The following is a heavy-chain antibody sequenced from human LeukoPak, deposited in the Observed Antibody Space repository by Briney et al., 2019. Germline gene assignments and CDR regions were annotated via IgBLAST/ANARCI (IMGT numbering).Heavy chain of an antibody. D-gene: IGHD3-10*01. Sequence: GSLRLSCAASGFTVNSNYMSWVRPAPGKGLEWVSVIYSGGSTYYADSVKGRFTISRDNSKNTLYLQMNSLRAEDTAVYYCARARLTPGVAFDIWGQGTMVTVSS. CDR1: GFTVNSNY. V-gene: IGHV3-53*01. CDR2: IYSGGST. CDR3: ARARLTPGVAFDI. J-gene: IGHJ3*02.